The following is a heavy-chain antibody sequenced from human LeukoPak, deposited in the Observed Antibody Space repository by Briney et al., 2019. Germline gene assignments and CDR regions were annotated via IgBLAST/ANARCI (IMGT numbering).Heavy chain of an antibody. CDR2: INPSGGST. Sequence: ASVKVSCKASGYTFTSSYMHWVRQAPGLGLEWMGIINPSGGSTSYAQKFQGRVTMTRDTSTSTVYMELSSLRSEDTAVYYCARNLGYCSSTSCIRPDYWGQGTLVTVSS. J-gene: IGHJ4*02. CDR3: ARNLGYCSSTSCIRPDY. V-gene: IGHV1-46*01. CDR1: GYTFTSSY. D-gene: IGHD2-2*01.